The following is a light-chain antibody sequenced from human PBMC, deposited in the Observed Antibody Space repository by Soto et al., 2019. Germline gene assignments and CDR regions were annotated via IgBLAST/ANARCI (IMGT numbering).Light chain of an antibody. J-gene: IGLJ2*01. CDR1: SGSVSTSYY. CDR3: VLYMGSPYVV. V-gene: IGLV8-61*01. CDR2: STN. Sequence: QTVVTQEPSFSVSPGGTVTLTCGLSSGSVSTSYYPSWYQHTPGQAPRTLIYSTNTRSSGVPDRFSGSILGNKAALTITGAQADDESDYYCVLYMGSPYVVFGGGTKLTVL.